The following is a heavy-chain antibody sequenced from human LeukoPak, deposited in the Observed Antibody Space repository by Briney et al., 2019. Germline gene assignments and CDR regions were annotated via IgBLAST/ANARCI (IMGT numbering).Heavy chain of an antibody. CDR1: GFTFSQFA. Sequence: GGSLRLSCAASGFTFSQFAVHWVRQAPGKGLEWVADISHDGRNTYYADSVKGRFTISRDNSKNTLYLQMNSLRAEDTAVYYCAKDQRRYCSGGSCYSNWFDPWGQGTLVTVSS. D-gene: IGHD2-15*01. CDR2: ISHDGRNT. V-gene: IGHV3-30*04. J-gene: IGHJ5*02. CDR3: AKDQRRYCSGGSCYSNWFDP.